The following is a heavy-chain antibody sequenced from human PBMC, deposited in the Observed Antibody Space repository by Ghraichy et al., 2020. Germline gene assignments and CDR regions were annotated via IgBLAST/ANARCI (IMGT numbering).Heavy chain of an antibody. CDR2: IWYDGSNK. D-gene: IGHD5-18*01. Sequence: GGSLRLSCAASGFTFSSYGMHWVRQAPGKGLEWVAVIWYDGSNKYYADSVKGRFTISRDNSKNTLYLQMNSLRAEDTAVYYCARGGYSYGRDYGMDVWGQGTTVTVSS. CDR3: ARGGYSYGRDYGMDV. V-gene: IGHV3-33*01. CDR1: GFTFSSYG. J-gene: IGHJ6*02.